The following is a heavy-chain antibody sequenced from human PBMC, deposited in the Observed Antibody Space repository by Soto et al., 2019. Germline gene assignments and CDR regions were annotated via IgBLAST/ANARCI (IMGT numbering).Heavy chain of an antibody. CDR2: VHTSGSS. V-gene: IGHV4-4*07. Sequence: LSLTCTVSGDSISSYFWSWIRQPAGKGLEWIGRVHTSGSSNYNPSLKSRVTMSVDTSKSQFSLKLSSVTAADTAMYYCATEKAVASTRWTVPWGPGILVT. J-gene: IGHJ5*02. CDR1: GDSISSYF. D-gene: IGHD6-19*01. CDR3: ATEKAVASTRWTVP.